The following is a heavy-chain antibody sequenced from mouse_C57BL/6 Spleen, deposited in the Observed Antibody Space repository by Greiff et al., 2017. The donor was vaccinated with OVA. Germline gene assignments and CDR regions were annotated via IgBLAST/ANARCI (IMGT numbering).Heavy chain of an antibody. CDR3: AKEGGQLRLRGVMDY. V-gene: IGHV2-3*01. CDR2: IWGAGST. D-gene: IGHD3-2*02. CDR1: GFSLTSYG. J-gene: IGHJ4*01. Sequence: VHLVESGPGLVAPSQSLSITCTVTGFSLTSYGVSWVRQPPGKGLEWLGVIWGAGSTNYHSALITRLSISKDNSKSQFFLKLNSPQTDDTATYYGAKEGGQLRLRGVMDYWGQGTSVTVSS.